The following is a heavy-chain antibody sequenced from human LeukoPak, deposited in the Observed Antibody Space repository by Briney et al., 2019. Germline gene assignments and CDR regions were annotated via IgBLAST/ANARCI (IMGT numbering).Heavy chain of an antibody. CDR2: ISYNGVNK. CDR3: AREGSS. Sequence: GGSLRLSCAASGFTFSRYAMHWVRQAPGKGLEWVAFISYNGVNKNYADSVKGRFTISRDNAKNSLYLQMNSLRAEDTAVYYCAREGSSWGQGTLVTVSS. D-gene: IGHD6-13*01. V-gene: IGHV3-30-3*01. J-gene: IGHJ4*02. CDR1: GFTFSRYA.